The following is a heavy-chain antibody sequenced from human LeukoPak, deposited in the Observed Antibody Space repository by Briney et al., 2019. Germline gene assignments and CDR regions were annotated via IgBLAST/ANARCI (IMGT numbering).Heavy chain of an antibody. CDR3: ARSGVGYFYDNTGYYPLDY. J-gene: IGHJ4*02. Sequence: GASVKVSCKASGYTFTNYGISWVRQAPGQGLEWMGWTSAYTGNTNYAQNFQGRVTMTTDTSTSTAFMELRSLRSDDTAVYYCARSGVGYFYDNTGYYPLDYWGQGTLVTVSS. CDR2: TSAYTGNT. D-gene: IGHD3-22*01. V-gene: IGHV1-18*01. CDR1: GYTFTNYG.